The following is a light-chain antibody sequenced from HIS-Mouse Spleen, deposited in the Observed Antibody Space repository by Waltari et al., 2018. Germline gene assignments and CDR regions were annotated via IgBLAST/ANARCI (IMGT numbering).Light chain of an antibody. V-gene: IGLV3-19*01. Sequence: SSELTQDPAVSVALGQTVRITCQGDSPRNYYASLYQQKPGQAPVLVIYGKNNRPSGIPDRFSGSSSGNTASLTITGAQAEDEADYYCNSRDSSGNHVVFGGGTKLTVL. CDR3: NSRDSSGNHVV. J-gene: IGLJ2*01. CDR2: GKN. CDR1: SPRNYY.